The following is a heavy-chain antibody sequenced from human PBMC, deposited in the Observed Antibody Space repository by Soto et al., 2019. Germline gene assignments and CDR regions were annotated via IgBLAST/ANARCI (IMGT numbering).Heavy chain of an antibody. D-gene: IGHD6-13*01. CDR3: ATATAGSIDAFDI. CDR1: GYTFTRYG. Sequence: ASVKVSCKASGYTFTRYGISWVRQAPGKGLEWVGGFDPEDGETIYAQKFQGRVTMTEDTSTDTAYMELSSLRSEDTAVYYCATATAGSIDAFDIWGQGTMVTVSS. J-gene: IGHJ3*02. CDR2: FDPEDGET. V-gene: IGHV1-24*01.